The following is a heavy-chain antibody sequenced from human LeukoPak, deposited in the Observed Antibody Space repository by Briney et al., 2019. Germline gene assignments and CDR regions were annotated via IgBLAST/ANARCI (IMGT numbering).Heavy chain of an antibody. CDR3: AKDQGARFGELLS. CDR1: GFTFCSYG. Sequence: PGGSLRLSCAGSGFTFCSYGMHWVRQAPGKGLEWVAFIRYDGSNKYYADSVKGRFTISRDNSKNTLYLQVNSLRAEDTAVYYCAKDQGARFGELLSWGQGTLVTVSS. CDR2: IRYDGSNK. V-gene: IGHV3-30*02. D-gene: IGHD3-10*01. J-gene: IGHJ4*02.